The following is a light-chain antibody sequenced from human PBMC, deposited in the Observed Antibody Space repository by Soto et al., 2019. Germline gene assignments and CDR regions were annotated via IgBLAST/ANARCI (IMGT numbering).Light chain of an antibody. CDR2: EVN. Sequence: QSALTQPPSASGSPGQSVAISCTGTSSDVGGYNYVSWYQQHPGKAPKLMIYEVNKRPPGVPDRFSGSKSGNTASLTVSGLQAEDEADYYCGSHAGRSNVFGTGTKVTVL. J-gene: IGLJ1*01. V-gene: IGLV2-8*01. CDR3: GSHAGRSNV. CDR1: SSDVGGYNY.